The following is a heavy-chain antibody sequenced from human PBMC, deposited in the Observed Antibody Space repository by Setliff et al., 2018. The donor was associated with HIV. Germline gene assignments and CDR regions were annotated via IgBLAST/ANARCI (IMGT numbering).Heavy chain of an antibody. D-gene: IGHD5-18*01. CDR3: AKGFRPVDTALVSGPTY. CDR1: GGSISSYY. CDR2: FYTSGST. V-gene: IGHV4-4*07. J-gene: IGHJ4*02. Sequence: PSETLSLTCTVSGGSISSYYWSWIRQPAGKGLEWIGRFYTSGSTNYNPPLKSRVTMSVDTSKNQFSLKVRYVTAADTAIYYCAKGFRPVDTALVSGPTYWGQGIRVTVSS.